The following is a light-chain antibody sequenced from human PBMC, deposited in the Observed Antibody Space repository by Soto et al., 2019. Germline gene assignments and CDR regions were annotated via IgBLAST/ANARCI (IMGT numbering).Light chain of an antibody. CDR2: EVN. CDR3: CSSVGSPNWV. Sequence: QSALTQPASVSGSPGQSITISCTGTSSDVGSCNCVSWYQQHPGKAPTLMIYEVNKRPSGFSNRFSGSKSGNTASLTISGLQAEDEADYYCCSSVGSPNWVFGGGTKLTVL. CDR1: SSDVGSCNC. J-gene: IGLJ3*02. V-gene: IGLV2-23*02.